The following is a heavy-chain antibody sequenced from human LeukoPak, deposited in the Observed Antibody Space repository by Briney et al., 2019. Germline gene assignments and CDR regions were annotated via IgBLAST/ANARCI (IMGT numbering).Heavy chain of an antibody. Sequence: GGSLRLSCSASGFTFSSYAMHWVRQAPGKGLEYVSAISSNGGSTYYADSVKGRFTISRDNSKNTLYLQMSSLRAEDTAVYYCVKDRTMVREVMLYYYYGMDVWGKGTTVTVSS. CDR1: GFTFSSYA. CDR2: ISSNGGST. CDR3: VKDRTMVREVMLYYYYGMDV. D-gene: IGHD3-10*01. J-gene: IGHJ6*04. V-gene: IGHV3-64D*06.